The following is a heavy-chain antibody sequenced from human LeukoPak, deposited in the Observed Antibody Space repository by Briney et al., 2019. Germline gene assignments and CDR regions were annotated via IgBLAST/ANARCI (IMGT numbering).Heavy chain of an antibody. CDR3: ARHSPYTSGWPFDY. CDR1: GYSFSTYW. J-gene: IGHJ4*02. V-gene: IGHV5-51*01. D-gene: IGHD6-19*01. CDR2: IYLGDFDT. Sequence: GESLKISCKGSGYSFSTYWIGWVRQMPGKGLEWMGIIYLGDFDTRYSPSFQGQVTISADKSISTAYLQWSSLKASDTAMYYCARHSPYTSGWPFDYWGQGTLVTVSS.